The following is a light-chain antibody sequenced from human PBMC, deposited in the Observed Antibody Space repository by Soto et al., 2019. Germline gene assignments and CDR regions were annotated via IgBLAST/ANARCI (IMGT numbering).Light chain of an antibody. CDR2: STN. CDR1: SSDIGSHT. CDR3: AAWHDSLNGWV. V-gene: IGLV1-44*01. Sequence: QSVLTQPPSASGTPGQRVTISCSGSSSDIGSHTVNWYQQLPGTAPKLLIFSTNQRPSGVPDRFSGSKSGTSGALAISGLQSEDEADYYCAAWHDSLNGWVFGGGTKVTVL. J-gene: IGLJ3*02.